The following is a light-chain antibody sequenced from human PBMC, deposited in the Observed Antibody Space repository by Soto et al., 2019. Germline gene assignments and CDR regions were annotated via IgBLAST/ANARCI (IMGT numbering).Light chain of an antibody. CDR2: GAS. Sequence: DIQMTQSPSSVPASVGDSVTITCRASQGISSWLAWYQQKPGKAPKLLIQGASTLQSGVPSRCSVSGSGTDFALPSSSLQPEDFVTYYWQEASRSPNTCGQGTRLEIK. CDR1: QGISSW. V-gene: IGKV1-12*01. CDR3: QEASRSPNT. J-gene: IGKJ5*01.